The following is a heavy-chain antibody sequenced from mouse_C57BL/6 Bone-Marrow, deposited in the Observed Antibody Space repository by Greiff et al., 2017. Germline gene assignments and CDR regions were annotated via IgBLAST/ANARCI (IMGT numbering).Heavy chain of an antibody. CDR3: ARDTYFDY. V-gene: IGHV3-6*01. CDR2: ISYDGSN. J-gene: IGHJ2*01. Sequence: EVKLQASGPGLVKPSQSLSLTCSVTGYSITSGYYWNWIRQFPGNKLEWMGYISYDGSNNYNPSLKNRISITRDTSKNQFFLKLNSVTTEDTATYYCARDTYFDYWGQGTTLIVSS. CDR1: GYSITSGYY.